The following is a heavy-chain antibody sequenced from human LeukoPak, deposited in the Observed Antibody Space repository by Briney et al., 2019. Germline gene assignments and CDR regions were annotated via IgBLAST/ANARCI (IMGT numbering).Heavy chain of an antibody. CDR1: GFSLSTSGMC. CDR3: VRAYYYYHPFDI. V-gene: IGHV2-70*13. D-gene: IGHD3-10*01. CDR2: IDWDDDK. Sequence: KSGPTLLNPTQTLTLICTFSGFSLSTSGMCVSWVRRPPGKALEWLALIDWDDDKYYSTSLKTRLTISKDTSKNQVVLTMTNIDHVDTATYYSVRAYYYYHPFDISGQGTMVTVSS. J-gene: IGHJ3*02.